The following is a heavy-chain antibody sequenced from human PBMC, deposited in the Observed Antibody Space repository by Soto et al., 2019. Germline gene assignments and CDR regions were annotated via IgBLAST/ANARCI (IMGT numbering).Heavy chain of an antibody. CDR1: GFTFSSYG. Sequence: QVQLVESGGGVVQPGRSLRLSCAASGFTFSSYGMHWVRQAPGKGLEWVAVISYDGSNKYYADSVKGRFTISRDNFKNTLYLQMNSLRAEDTAVYYCAKDRLLYDSGDYWGQGTLVTVSS. CDR2: ISYDGSNK. V-gene: IGHV3-30*18. D-gene: IGHD2-15*01. CDR3: AKDRLLYDSGDY. J-gene: IGHJ4*02.